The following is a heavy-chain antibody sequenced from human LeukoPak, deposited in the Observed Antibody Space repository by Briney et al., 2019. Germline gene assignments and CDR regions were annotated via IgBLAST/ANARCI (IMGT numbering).Heavy chain of an antibody. V-gene: IGHV3-7*01. CDR1: GFTFSSYW. J-gene: IGHJ6*02. Sequence: GGFLRLSCAASGFTFSSYWTSWVRQAPGKGLEWVANIKQDGSEKYYVDSVKGRFTISRDNAKNSLYLQMNSLRAEDTAVYYCARDSGMDVWGQGTTVTVSS. CDR2: IKQDGSEK. CDR3: ARDSGMDV.